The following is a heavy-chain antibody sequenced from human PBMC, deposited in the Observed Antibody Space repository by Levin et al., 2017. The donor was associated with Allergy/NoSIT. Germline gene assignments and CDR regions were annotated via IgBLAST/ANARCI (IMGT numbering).Heavy chain of an antibody. V-gene: IGHV4-39*01. D-gene: IGHD6-19*01. CDR3: ARPNSSGWGRFDY. J-gene: IGHJ4*02. CDR1: GGSISSSSYY. Sequence: SETLSLTCTVSGGSISSSSYYWGWIRQPPGKGLEWIGSIYYSGSTYYNPSLKSRVTISVDTSKNQFSLKLSSVTAADTAVYYCARPNSSGWGRFDYWGQGTLVTVSS. CDR2: IYYSGST.